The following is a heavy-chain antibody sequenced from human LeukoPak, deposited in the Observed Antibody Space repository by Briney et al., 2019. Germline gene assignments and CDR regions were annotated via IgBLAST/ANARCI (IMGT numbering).Heavy chain of an antibody. CDR1: GFTFRSYE. CDR3: VNVYSSGYYRRPGDY. V-gene: IGHV3-64D*09. CDR2: INSNGGST. Sequence: PGGSLRLSCSASGFTFRSYEMHWVRQAPGKGLEYVSAINSNGGSTDYADSVKGRFTISRDNSKNKLYLQMSGLTTEDPAVYYCVNVYSSGYYRRPGDYWGQGTLVTVSS. J-gene: IGHJ4*02. D-gene: IGHD3-22*01.